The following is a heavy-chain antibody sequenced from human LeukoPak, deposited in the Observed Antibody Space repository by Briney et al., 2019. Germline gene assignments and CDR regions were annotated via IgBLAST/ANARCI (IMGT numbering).Heavy chain of an antibody. Sequence: GGSLRLSYAASGFNFSSYWMHWVRQAPGKGLVWVGRIKSKTDGGTTDYAAPVKGRFTISRDDSKNTLYLQMNSLKTEDTAVYYCTTVGCSSTSCYHWGQGTLVTVSS. J-gene: IGHJ5*02. CDR3: TTVGCSSTSCYH. V-gene: IGHV3-15*01. CDR2: IKSKTDGGTT. CDR1: GFNFSSYW. D-gene: IGHD2-2*01.